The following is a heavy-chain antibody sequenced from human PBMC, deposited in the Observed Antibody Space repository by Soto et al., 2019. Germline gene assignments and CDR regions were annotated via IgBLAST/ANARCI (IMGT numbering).Heavy chain of an antibody. V-gene: IGHV3-30-3*01. CDR3: ARDLMPWFDP. CDR2: ISYDGSNK. J-gene: IGHJ5*02. D-gene: IGHD2-2*01. CDR1: GFTFSSYA. Sequence: QVQLVESGGGVVQPGRSLRLSCAASGFTFSSYAMHWVRQAPGKGLEWVAVISYDGSNKYYADSVKGRFTISRDNSKSTLYLQMNSLRAEDTAVYYCARDLMPWFDPWGQGTLVTVSS.